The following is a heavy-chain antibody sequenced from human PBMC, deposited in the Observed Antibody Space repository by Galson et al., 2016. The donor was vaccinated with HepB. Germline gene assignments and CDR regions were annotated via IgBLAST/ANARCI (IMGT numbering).Heavy chain of an antibody. Sequence: SVKVSCKADGYTFTNYAMHWVRQAPGQRLEWMGWINAVNGDTKYSQNFQGRATIARDTSASTPHMELSSLRSEKTAVYYCARGDSSRWYSGRSFDYWGQGTLVTVSS. D-gene: IGHD6-13*01. CDR1: GYTFTNYA. J-gene: IGHJ4*02. V-gene: IGHV1-3*01. CDR2: INAVNGDT. CDR3: ARGDSSRWYSGRSFDY.